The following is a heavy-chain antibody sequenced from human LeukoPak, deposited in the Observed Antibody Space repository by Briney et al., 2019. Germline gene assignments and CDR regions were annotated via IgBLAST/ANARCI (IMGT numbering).Heavy chain of an antibody. Sequence: SETLSLTCTVSGGSISSYYWSWIRQPPGKGLEWIGYIYTSGSTNYNPSLKSRVTISVDTSKNQFSLKLSSVTAADTAMYYCARHFAYYYDSSTNWFDPWGQGTLVTVSS. V-gene: IGHV4-4*09. CDR1: GGSISSYY. CDR2: IYTSGST. J-gene: IGHJ5*02. D-gene: IGHD3-22*01. CDR3: ARHFAYYYDSSTNWFDP.